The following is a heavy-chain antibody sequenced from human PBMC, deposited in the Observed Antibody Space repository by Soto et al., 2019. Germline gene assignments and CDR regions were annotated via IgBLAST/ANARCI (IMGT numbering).Heavy chain of an antibody. V-gene: IGHV1-3*01. D-gene: IGHD2-2*01. CDR3: ARDGGGCSSTSCYRGWFDP. J-gene: IGHJ5*02. Sequence: ASVKVSCKASGYTFTSYAMHWVRQAPGQRLEWMGWINAGNGNTKYSQKFQGRVTITRDTSASTAYMELSSLRSEDTAVYYCARDGGGCSSTSCYRGWFDPWGQGTLVTVSS. CDR2: INAGNGNT. CDR1: GYTFTSYA.